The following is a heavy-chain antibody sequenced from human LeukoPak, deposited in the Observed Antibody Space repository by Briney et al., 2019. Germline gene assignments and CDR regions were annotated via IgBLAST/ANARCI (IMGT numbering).Heavy chain of an antibody. D-gene: IGHD6-19*01. J-gene: IGHJ6*02. V-gene: IGHV1-69*04. Sequence: ASVKVSCKASGGTFSSYAISWVRQAPGQGLEWMGRIIPILGIANYAQKFQGRVTITADKSTSTAYMELSSLRSEDTAVYYCAREGPGIAVAGTDEGYGMDVWGQGTTVTVSS. CDR3: AREGPGIAVAGTDEGYGMDV. CDR2: IIPILGIA. CDR1: GGTFSSYA.